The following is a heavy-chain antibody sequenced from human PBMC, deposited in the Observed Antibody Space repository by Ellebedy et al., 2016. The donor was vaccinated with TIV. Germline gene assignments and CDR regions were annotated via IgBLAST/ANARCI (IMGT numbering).Heavy chain of an antibody. Sequence: AASVKVSCKASGYTFTSYYMHWVRQAPGQGLEWMGIINPSGGSTSYAQKFQGRVTMTRDTSTDTAYMELRSLGSDDTAVYYCARYSGSGTYYRNGMDVWGQGTTVTVSS. CDR3: ARYSGSGTYYRNGMDV. CDR2: INPSGGST. CDR1: GYTFTSYY. D-gene: IGHD3-10*01. V-gene: IGHV1-46*01. J-gene: IGHJ6*02.